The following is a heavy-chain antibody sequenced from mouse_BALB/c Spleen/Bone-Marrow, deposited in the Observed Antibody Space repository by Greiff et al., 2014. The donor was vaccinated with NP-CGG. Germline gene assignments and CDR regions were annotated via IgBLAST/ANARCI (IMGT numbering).Heavy chain of an antibody. Sequence: DVHLVESGGGLVKPGGSLKLSCAASGFTFSSYAMSWVRQTPEKRLEWVASISSGGSTYYPDSVKGRFTISRDNARNILYPQMSSLRSEDTAMYYCARGGGYYYAMDYWGQGTSATVSS. CDR2: ISSGGST. V-gene: IGHV5-6-5*01. J-gene: IGHJ4*01. CDR3: ARGGGYYYAMDY. CDR1: GFTFSSYA.